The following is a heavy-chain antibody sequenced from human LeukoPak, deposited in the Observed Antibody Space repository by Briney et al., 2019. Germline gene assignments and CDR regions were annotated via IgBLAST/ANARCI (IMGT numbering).Heavy chain of an antibody. J-gene: IGHJ6*02. Sequence: SETLSLTCAVSGGSISSSNWWSRVRQPPGKGLGWIGEIYHSGSTNYNPSLKSRVTISVDKSKNQFSLKLSSVTAADTAVYYCARELGYCSSTSCLYYYYYGMDVWGQGTTVTVSS. V-gene: IGHV4-4*02. CDR2: IYHSGST. D-gene: IGHD2-2*01. CDR3: ARELGYCSSTSCLYYYYYGMDV. CDR1: GGSISSSNW.